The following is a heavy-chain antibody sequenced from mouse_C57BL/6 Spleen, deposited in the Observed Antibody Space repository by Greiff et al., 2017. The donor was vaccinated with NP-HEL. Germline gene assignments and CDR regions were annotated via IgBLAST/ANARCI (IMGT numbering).Heavy chain of an antibody. D-gene: IGHD3-1*01. V-gene: IGHV1-39*01. J-gene: IGHJ4*01. CDR1: GYSFTDYN. Sequence: VQLQQSGPELVKPGASVKISCKASGYSFTDYNMNWVKQSNGKSLEWIGVINPNYGTTSYNQKFKGKATLTVDQSSSTAYMQLNSLTSEDSAVXYCAKESLFGDYAMEYCGQGKSDTPSS. CDR2: INPNYGTT. CDR3: AKESLFGDYAMEY.